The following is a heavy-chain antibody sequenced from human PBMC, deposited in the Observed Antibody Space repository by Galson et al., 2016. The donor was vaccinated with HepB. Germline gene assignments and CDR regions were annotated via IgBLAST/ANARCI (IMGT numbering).Heavy chain of an antibody. V-gene: IGHV3-23*01. CDR3: AKAKGGIYSPFDG. J-gene: IGHJ4*02. CDR1: GFTFSSYA. Sequence: SLRLSCAASGFTFSSYAMSWVRQAPGKGLEWVSGISGGGGSTYYADSVKGRLTISRDNSKNTLYLQLNSLRADDTAVYYCAKAKGGIYSPFDGWGQGTLVTVSS. D-gene: IGHD2-21*01. CDR2: ISGGGGST.